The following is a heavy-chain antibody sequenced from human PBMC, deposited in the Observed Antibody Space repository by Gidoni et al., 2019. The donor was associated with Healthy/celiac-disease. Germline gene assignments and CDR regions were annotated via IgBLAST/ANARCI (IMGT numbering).Heavy chain of an antibody. J-gene: IGHJ4*02. V-gene: IGHV3-33*01. Sequence: QVQLVESGGGVVQPGRSLRLSCVASGFTFSSYGMHWVCQGPGKGLEWVAVIWYDGSKKYYADSVKGRFTISRDNSKNTLYLQMNSLRAEDTAVYYCARDAYCSSTSCYLDYWGQGTLVTVSS. CDR2: IWYDGSKK. CDR1: GFTFSSYG. D-gene: IGHD2-2*01. CDR3: ARDAYCSSTSCYLDY.